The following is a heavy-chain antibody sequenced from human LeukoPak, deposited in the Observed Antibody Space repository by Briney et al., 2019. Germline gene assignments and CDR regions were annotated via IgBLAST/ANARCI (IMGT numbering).Heavy chain of an antibody. CDR2: INPNSGGT. V-gene: IGHV1-2*02. Sequence: GASVKVSCKASGYTFTGYYMHWVRQAPGQGLEWMGWINPNSGGTSYAQKFQGRVTMTRDTSISTAYMELSRLRSDDTAVYYCARDLNMVRGVTWSYYYYGMDVWGQGTTVTVSS. CDR1: GYTFTGYY. J-gene: IGHJ6*02. D-gene: IGHD3-10*01. CDR3: ARDLNMVRGVTWSYYYYGMDV.